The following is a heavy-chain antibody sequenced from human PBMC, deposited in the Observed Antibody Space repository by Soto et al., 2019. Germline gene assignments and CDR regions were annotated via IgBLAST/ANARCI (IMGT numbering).Heavy chain of an antibody. D-gene: IGHD3-22*01. CDR3: ATEYYYDSSGYYYFY. CDR1: GYTFTGYY. J-gene: IGHJ4*02. Sequence: GASVKVSCKASGYTFTGYYMHWVRQAPGQGLEWMGWINPNSGGTNYAQKFQGWVTMTRDTSISTAYMELSRLRSDDTAVYYCATEYYYDSSGYYYFYWGQGTLVTVSS. CDR2: INPNSGGT. V-gene: IGHV1-2*04.